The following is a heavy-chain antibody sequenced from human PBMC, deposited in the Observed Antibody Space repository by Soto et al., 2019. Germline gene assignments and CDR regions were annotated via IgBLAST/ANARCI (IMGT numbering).Heavy chain of an antibody. J-gene: IGHJ4*02. CDR3: VGARGHCADDGCLSDAFDY. D-gene: IGHD2-8*02. V-gene: IGHV4-34*01. Sequence: ETLSLTCAVYGEPFSDYYWTWVRQPPGKGLEWIGEINPSGSTNYNPSLKSRVTISVDTSKNQFSLTLGSVTAADTAVYHCVGARGHCADDGCLSDAFDYWCQGIQVTLS. CDR1: GEPFSDYY. CDR2: INPSGST.